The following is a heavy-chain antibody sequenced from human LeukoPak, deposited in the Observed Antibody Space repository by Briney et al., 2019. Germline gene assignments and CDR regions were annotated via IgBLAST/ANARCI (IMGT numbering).Heavy chain of an antibody. CDR3: AREGSMTTVTYFDY. D-gene: IGHD4-17*01. V-gene: IGHV4-30-4*01. J-gene: IGHJ4*02. CDR2: IYYSGST. Sequence: SQTLSLTCTVSGGSISSGDYYWSWIRQPPGKGLEWIGYIYYSGSTYYNPCLKSRVTISVDTSKNQFSLKLSSVTAADTAVYYCAREGSMTTVTYFDYWGQGTLVTVSS. CDR1: GGSISSGDYY.